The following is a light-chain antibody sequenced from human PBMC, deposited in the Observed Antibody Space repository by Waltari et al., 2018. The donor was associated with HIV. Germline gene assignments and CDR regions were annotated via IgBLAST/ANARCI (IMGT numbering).Light chain of an antibody. V-gene: IGLV8-61*01. J-gene: IGLJ3*02. CDR1: SGSVSGRSS. Sequence: QTVVTQESSLSVSPGGTVTLTCGLSSGSVSGRSSPRWYQQTPGQAPRTLIYITNTRSSGVPDRFSGSILGNKAALTISGAQADDECDYHCVLYVGSGIWVFGGGTKLTVL. CDR3: VLYVGSGIWV. CDR2: ITN.